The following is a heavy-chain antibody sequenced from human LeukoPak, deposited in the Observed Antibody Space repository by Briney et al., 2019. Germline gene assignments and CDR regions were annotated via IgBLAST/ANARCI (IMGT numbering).Heavy chain of an antibody. Sequence: ASVTVSFTASGGTFSSYAISWVRQAPGQGLEWMGGIIPIFGTANCAQKFQGRVTITTDESTSTAYMELSSLRSEDTAVYYCARAYQDYYYYYMDVWGKGTTVTVSS. V-gene: IGHV1-69*05. CDR1: GGTFSSYA. J-gene: IGHJ6*03. D-gene: IGHD2-2*01. CDR2: IIPIFGTA. CDR3: ARAYQDYYYYYMDV.